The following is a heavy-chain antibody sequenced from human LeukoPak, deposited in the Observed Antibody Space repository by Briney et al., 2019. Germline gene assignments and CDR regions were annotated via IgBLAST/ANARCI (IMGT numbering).Heavy chain of an antibody. CDR1: GGSTSTSSYY. J-gene: IGHJ4*02. CDR2: IYYSGST. Sequence: SETLSLTCTVSGGSTSTSSYYWGWIRQPPGKGLEWIGSIYYSGSTYYNPSLKSRVTISVDTSKNQFSLKLSSVTAADTAVYYCARHRAGPFDYWGQGTLVTVSS. V-gene: IGHV4-39*01. D-gene: IGHD6-13*01. CDR3: ARHRAGPFDY.